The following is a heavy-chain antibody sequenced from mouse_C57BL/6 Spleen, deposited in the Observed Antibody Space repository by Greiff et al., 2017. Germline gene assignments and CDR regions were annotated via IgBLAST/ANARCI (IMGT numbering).Heavy chain of an antibody. CDR2: IRNKANNHAT. J-gene: IGHJ2*01. Sequence: EVMLVESGGGLVQPGGSMKLSCAASGFTFSDAWMDWVRQSPVKGLEWVAEIRNKANNHATYYAESVKGRFTISRDDSKSSVYLQMNSLRAEDAGIYYCTRAFFYYFDYWGQGTTLTVSS. V-gene: IGHV6-6*01. CDR1: GFTFSDAW. CDR3: TRAFFYYFDY.